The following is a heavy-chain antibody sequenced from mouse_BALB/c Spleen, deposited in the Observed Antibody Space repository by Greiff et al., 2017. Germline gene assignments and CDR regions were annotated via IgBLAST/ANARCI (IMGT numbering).Heavy chain of an antibody. CDR3: TNYYGSSYVGWYFDV. CDR1: GFTFSSYT. J-gene: IGHJ1*01. V-gene: IGHV5-6-4*01. Sequence: DVKLVESGGGLVKPGGSLKLSCAASGFTFSSYTMSWVRQTPEKRLEWVATISSGGSYTYYPDSVKGRFTISRDNAKNTLYLQMSSLKSEDTAMYYCTNYYGSSYVGWYFDVWGAGTTVTVSS. CDR2: ISSGGSYT. D-gene: IGHD1-1*01.